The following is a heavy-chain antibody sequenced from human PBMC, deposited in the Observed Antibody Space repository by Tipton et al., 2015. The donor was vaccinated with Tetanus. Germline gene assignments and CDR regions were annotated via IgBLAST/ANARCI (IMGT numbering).Heavy chain of an antibody. CDR2: IYYSGST. CDR1: GGSISSYY. V-gene: IGHV4-59*08. J-gene: IGHJ4*02. Sequence: LRLSCTVSGGSISSYYWSWIRQPPGKGLEWIGYIYYSGSTNYNPSLKSRVTISVDTSKNQFSLKLSSVTAADTAVYYCARLLYSGWYVNYFDYWGQGTLVTVSS. CDR3: ARLLYSGWYVNYFDY. D-gene: IGHD6-19*01.